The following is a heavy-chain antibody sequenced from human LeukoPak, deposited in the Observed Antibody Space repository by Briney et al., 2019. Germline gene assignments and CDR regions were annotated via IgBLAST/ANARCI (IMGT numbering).Heavy chain of an antibody. CDR1: GFTFSSYG. V-gene: IGHV3-33*01. D-gene: IGHD3-10*01. CDR3: ARASYGSGSYYNYYYYGMDV. Sequence: PPGGSLRLSCAASGFTFSSYGMHWVRQAPGKGLEWVAVIWYDGSNKYYADSVKGRFTISRDNSKNTLYLQMNSLRAEDTAVYYCARASYGSGSYYNYYYYGMDVWGKGTTVTVSS. CDR2: IWYDGSNK. J-gene: IGHJ6*04.